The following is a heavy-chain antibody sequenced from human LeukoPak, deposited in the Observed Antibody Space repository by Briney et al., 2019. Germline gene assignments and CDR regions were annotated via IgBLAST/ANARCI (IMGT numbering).Heavy chain of an antibody. CDR1: GGSFSGYY. CDR2: INHSGST. D-gene: IGHD4-17*01. CDR3: ARDRTDYGDYGNWFDP. J-gene: IGHJ5*02. Sequence: SETLSLTCAVYGGSFSGYYWSWIRQPPGKGLEWIGEINHSGSTNYNPSLKSRVTMSVDTSKNQFSLKPSSVTAADTAVYYCARDRTDYGDYGNWFDPWGQGTLVTVSS. V-gene: IGHV4-34*01.